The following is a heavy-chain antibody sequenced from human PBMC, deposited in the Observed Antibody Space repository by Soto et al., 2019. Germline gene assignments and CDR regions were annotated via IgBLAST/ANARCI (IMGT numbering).Heavy chain of an antibody. D-gene: IGHD1-26*01. J-gene: IGHJ5*02. CDR3: ARGIVGDTDWFDP. CDR1: GYTFTNYA. V-gene: IGHV1-3*01. CDR2: INAGNGNI. Sequence: QVQLVQSGAEVKKPGASVKVSCKASGYTFTNYAMHWVRQAPGQRLEWMGWINAGNGNIKYSQKFQGRVXXTXDXXAGTAYMELSSLKSEDTAVYYCARGIVGDTDWFDPWGQGTLVTVSS.